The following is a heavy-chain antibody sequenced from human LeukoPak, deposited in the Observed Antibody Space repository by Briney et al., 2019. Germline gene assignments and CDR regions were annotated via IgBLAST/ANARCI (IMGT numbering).Heavy chain of an antibody. J-gene: IGHJ5*02. CDR2: IYYSGST. V-gene: IGHV4-31*03. Sequence: SQTLSLTCTVSGGSISSGGFYWSCIRQHPGKGLEWIGYIYYSGSTYYNPSLKSRLSLSVDTSKNQFSQRLSSVTAADTAVYYCARASRIVVGPAAILNWFDPWGQGTLVTVSS. D-gene: IGHD2-2*01. CDR3: ARASRIVVGPAAILNWFDP. CDR1: GGSISSGGFY.